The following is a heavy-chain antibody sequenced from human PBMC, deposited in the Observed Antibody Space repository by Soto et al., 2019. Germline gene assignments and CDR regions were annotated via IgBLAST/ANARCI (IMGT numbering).Heavy chain of an antibody. CDR1: GYTFTSYG. J-gene: IGHJ6*03. V-gene: IGHV1-18*01. CDR3: ARAQYCSGGSCYSYYYYYYMDV. D-gene: IGHD2-15*01. CDR2: ISAYNGNT. Sequence: GASVKVSCKASGYTFTSYGISWVRQAPGQGLERMGWISAYNGNTNYAQKLQGRVTMTTDTSTSTAYMELRSLRSDDTAVYYCARAQYCSGGSCYSYYYYYYMDVWGKGTTVTVSS.